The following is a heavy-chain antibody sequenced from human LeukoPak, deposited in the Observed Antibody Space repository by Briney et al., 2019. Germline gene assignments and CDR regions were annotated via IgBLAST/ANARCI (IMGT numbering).Heavy chain of an antibody. CDR3: ATPPKQQLADF. D-gene: IGHD6-13*01. V-gene: IGHV3-23*01. Sequence: GGSLRLSCAASGFAFSNSAMSWVRQAPGKGPEWVSSITSSGGNTFYADSVKGRFTISGDNSENTVYLQMNNLRAEDTAIYYCATPPKQQLADFWGQGTLVTVSS. CDR1: GFAFSNSA. CDR2: ITSSGGNT. J-gene: IGHJ4*02.